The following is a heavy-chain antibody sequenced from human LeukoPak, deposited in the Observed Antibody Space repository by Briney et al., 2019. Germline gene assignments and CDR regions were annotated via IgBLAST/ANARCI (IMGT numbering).Heavy chain of an antibody. J-gene: IGHJ4*02. CDR2: IYYSGST. D-gene: IGHD2-2*01. CDR3: ASLYCSSTSCYLFH. CDR1: GGSISSYY. V-gene: IGHV4-59*08. Sequence: PSETLSLTCTVSGGSISSYYWSWIRQTPAKGLEWIGYIYYSGSTNYNPSLKSRVNISVDTSKNQFSLKLSSVTAADTALYYCASLYCSSTSCYLFHRGQGTLVTVSS.